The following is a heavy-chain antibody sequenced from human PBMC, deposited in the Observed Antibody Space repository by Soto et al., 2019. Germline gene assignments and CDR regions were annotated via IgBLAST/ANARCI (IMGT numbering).Heavy chain of an antibody. V-gene: IGHV1-8*01. J-gene: IGHJ4*01. CDR2: MNPNSGNT. CDR3: ARAGYYYDSSVYYSYDY. CDR1: GYTFTSYD. D-gene: IGHD3-22*01. Sequence: ASLKVSCNASGYTFTSYDINWERQATGQGLEWMGWMNPNSGNTGYAQKFQGRVTMTRNTSISTAYMELSSLRSEDTAVYYCARAGYYYDSSVYYSYDYWGHGTLVPVS.